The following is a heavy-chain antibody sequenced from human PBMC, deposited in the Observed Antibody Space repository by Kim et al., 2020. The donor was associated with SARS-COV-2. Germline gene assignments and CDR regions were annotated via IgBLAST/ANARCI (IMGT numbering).Heavy chain of an antibody. CDR3: ARALSGAQVPYFEY. J-gene: IGHJ4*02. CDR2: IYHRGST. V-gene: IGHV4-4*02. D-gene: IGHD4-17*01. CDR1: GDSISSSNW. Sequence: SETLSLTCAVSGDSISSSNWWSWVRQPPGKGLEWIGEIYHRGSTNYNPSLKSRVTISVDKSKNQFSLNLNSVTAADTAVYYCARALSGAQVPYFEYWGQGTLVTVSS.